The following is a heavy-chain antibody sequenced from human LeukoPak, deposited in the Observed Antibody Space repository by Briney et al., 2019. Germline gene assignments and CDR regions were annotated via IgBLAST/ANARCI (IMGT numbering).Heavy chain of an antibody. V-gene: IGHV4-34*01. J-gene: IGHJ3*02. CDR3: ARTDGYSAFDI. D-gene: IGHD5-24*01. CDR1: GGSFSGYY. CDR2: IYYSGST. Sequence: SETLSLTCAVYGGSFSGYYWAWIRQPPGKGLEWIGSIYYSGSTYYNPSLKSRVTISVDTSKNQFSLKLSSVTAADTAVYYCARTDGYSAFDIWGQGTMVTVSS.